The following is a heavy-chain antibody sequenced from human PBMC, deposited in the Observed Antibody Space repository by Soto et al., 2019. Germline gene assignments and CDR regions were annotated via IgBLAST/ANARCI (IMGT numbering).Heavy chain of an antibody. Sequence: EVQLLESGGGLVQPGGSLRLSCAASAFTFSSYVMSWVRQAPGKGLEWVSAISNSGGNTYYADSVKGRFTISRDNSKTTLYLQMNSLRVEDTAVYYCASRYCSSTSCGPGLFDSWGQGTLVTVSS. CDR2: ISNSGGNT. CDR3: ASRYCSSTSCGPGLFDS. J-gene: IGHJ4*02. D-gene: IGHD2-2*01. CDR1: AFTFSSYV. V-gene: IGHV3-23*01.